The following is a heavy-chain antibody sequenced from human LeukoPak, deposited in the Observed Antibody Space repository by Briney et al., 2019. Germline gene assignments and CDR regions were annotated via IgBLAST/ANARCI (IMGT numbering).Heavy chain of an antibody. V-gene: IGHV3-30*02. Sequence: GGSLRLSCAASGFTFSSYGMHWVRQAPGKGLEWVAFIRYDGSNKYYADSVKGRFTISRDNSKNTLYLQMNSLRAEDTAVYYCAKDLIGQWLVDVDYWGQGTLVTVSS. CDR1: GFTFSSYG. CDR2: IRYDGSNK. D-gene: IGHD6-19*01. CDR3: AKDLIGQWLVDVDY. J-gene: IGHJ4*02.